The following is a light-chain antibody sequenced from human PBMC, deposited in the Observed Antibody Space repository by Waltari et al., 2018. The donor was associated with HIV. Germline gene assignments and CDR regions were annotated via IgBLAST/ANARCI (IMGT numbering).Light chain of an antibody. CDR2: EVS. Sequence: QSALTQPASVSGSPGPSITISCAGTSSDVGGYDFVSWYQQHPGKAPKLMIYEVSNRPSGVSNRFSGSKSGNTASLTVSGLQAEDEADYYCSSYTGSSTYVVFGGGTKLTVL. J-gene: IGLJ2*01. CDR3: SSYTGSSTYVV. V-gene: IGLV2-14*01. CDR1: SSDVGGYDF.